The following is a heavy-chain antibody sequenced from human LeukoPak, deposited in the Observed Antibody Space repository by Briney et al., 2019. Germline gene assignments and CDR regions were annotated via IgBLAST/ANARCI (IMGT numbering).Heavy chain of an antibody. V-gene: IGHV1-2*02. Sequence: GASVKVSCKASGYTFTSNGFSWVRQAPGQGLEWMGWINPNSGGTNYAQKFQGRVTMTRDTSISTAYMELSRLRSDDTAVYYCARDFQGGMDVWGQGTTVTVSS. J-gene: IGHJ6*02. CDR2: INPNSGGT. CDR3: ARDFQGGMDV. CDR1: GYTFTSNG.